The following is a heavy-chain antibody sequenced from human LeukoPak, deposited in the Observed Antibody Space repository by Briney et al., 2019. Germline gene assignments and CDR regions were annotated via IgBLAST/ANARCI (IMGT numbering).Heavy chain of an antibody. D-gene: IGHD6-19*01. Sequence: PGGSLRLSCAASGFTFSSYGMNWVRQAPGKGLEWVSSISSSSSYIYSADSVKGRFTISRDNAKNSLYLQMNSLRADDTAVYYCARAGQWPSDAFDMWGQGTRVTVSS. CDR1: GFTFSSYG. V-gene: IGHV3-21*01. J-gene: IGHJ3*02. CDR3: ARAGQWPSDAFDM. CDR2: ISSSSSYI.